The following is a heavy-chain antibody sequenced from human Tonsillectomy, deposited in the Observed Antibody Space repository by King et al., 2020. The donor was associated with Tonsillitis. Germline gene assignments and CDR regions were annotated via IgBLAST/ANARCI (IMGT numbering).Heavy chain of an antibody. CDR2: ISTSGST. CDR3: AREDYGDFPY. CDR1: GASINSDTYY. D-gene: IGHD4-17*01. Sequence: RLQESGPGLVKPSQTLSLTCTVSGASINSDTYYWNWIRRPAGKGLEWIGRISTSGSTSSNPSLKSRVTISVDTSKNQFSLKLSSVTAADTAVYYCAREDYGDFPYWGQGTLVAVSS. V-gene: IGHV4-61*02. J-gene: IGHJ4*02.